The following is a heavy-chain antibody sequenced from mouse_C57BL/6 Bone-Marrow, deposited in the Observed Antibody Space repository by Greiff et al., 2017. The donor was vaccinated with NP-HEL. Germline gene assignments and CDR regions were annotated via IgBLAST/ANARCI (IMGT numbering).Heavy chain of an antibody. J-gene: IGHJ4*01. D-gene: IGHD1-1*01. CDR1: GYSFTDYN. Sequence: VQLQQSGPELVKPGASVKISCKASGYSFTDYNMNWVKQSNGKSLEWIGVINPNYGTTSYNQKFKGKATLTVDQSSSTAYMPLNSLTSEDSAVYYGARDYGSSLYYAMDYWGQGTSVTVSS. V-gene: IGHV1-39*01. CDR3: ARDYGSSLYYAMDY. CDR2: INPNYGTT.